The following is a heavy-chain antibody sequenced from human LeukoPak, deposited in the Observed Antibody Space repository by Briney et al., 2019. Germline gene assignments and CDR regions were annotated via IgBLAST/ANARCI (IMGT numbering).Heavy chain of an antibody. D-gene: IGHD1-26*01. V-gene: IGHV3-48*03. CDR3: ARGKWEPLDY. CDR1: GFTFSSYE. CDR2: ITSSGRTK. Sequence: GGSLRLSCAASGFTFSSYEMNWVRKAPGKGLEWVSYITSSGRTKYYADSVEGRFTISRDNAKNSLYLQMNSLRAEDTAVYYCARGKWEPLDYWGKGTLVTVSS. J-gene: IGHJ4*02.